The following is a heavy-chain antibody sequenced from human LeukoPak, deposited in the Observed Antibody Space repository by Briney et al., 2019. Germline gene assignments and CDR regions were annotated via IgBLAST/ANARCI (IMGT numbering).Heavy chain of an antibody. CDR2: ISYDGSNK. J-gene: IGHJ4*02. D-gene: IGHD4-23*01. CDR1: GFTFSSYA. Sequence: GRSPRLSCAGSGFTFSSYAMHWVRQAPGKGLEWVAVISYDGSNKYYADSVKGRFTISRDKSKNTLYLQMNSLRAEDTAVYYCARDGQGGKGGLFDYWGQGTLVTVSS. V-gene: IGHV3-30-3*01. CDR3: ARDGQGGKGGLFDY.